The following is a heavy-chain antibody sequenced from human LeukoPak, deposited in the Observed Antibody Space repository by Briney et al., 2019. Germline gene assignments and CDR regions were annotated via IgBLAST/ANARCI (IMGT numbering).Heavy chain of an antibody. CDR2: IKRKTDGGAT. Sequence: GGSLRLSCAASGFTFSNAWMSWVRQAPGKGLEWVGQIKRKTDGGATDYGGPVKGRFTISRDDSKNTLYLQMNSLQTEDTAVYYCTTSYHSDPWGQGTLVTVSS. J-gene: IGHJ5*02. V-gene: IGHV3-15*01. D-gene: IGHD2-21*01. CDR1: GFTFSNAW. CDR3: TTSYHSDP.